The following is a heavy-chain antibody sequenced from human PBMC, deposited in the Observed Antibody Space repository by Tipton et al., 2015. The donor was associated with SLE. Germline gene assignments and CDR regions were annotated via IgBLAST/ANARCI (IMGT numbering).Heavy chain of an antibody. J-gene: IGHJ3*02. D-gene: IGHD5-24*01. V-gene: IGHV3-23*01. CDR2: ISGSGGST. CDR1: GFTFNSYA. CDR3: ARDRRIGMATDAFDI. Sequence: GSLRLSCAASGFTFNSYAMSWVRQAPGKGLEWVSAISGSGGSTYYADSVKGRFTISRDNSKNTLYLQMNSLRAEDTAVYYCARDRRIGMATDAFDIWGQGTMVTVSS.